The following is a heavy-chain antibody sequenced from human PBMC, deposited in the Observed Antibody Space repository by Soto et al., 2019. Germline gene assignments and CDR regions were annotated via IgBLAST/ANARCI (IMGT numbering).Heavy chain of an antibody. CDR1: GVSIISSSYY. V-gene: IGHV4-39*01. J-gene: IGHJ5*02. CDR3: ARRGYCSGGSCYMSINWFDP. Sequence: TSDTLSLTCTVSGVSIISSSYYWGWIRQPPGKGLEWIGSIYYSGSTYYNPSLKSRVTISVDTSKNQFSLKLSSVTAADTAVYYCARRGYCSGGSCYMSINWFDPWGQGTLVTVS. CDR2: IYYSGST. D-gene: IGHD2-15*01.